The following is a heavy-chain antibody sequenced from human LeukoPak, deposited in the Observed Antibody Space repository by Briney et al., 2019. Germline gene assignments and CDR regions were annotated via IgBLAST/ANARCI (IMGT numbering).Heavy chain of an antibody. CDR2: ISAYNGNT. CDR3: ASTYHYDSSAMGWFDP. V-gene: IGHV1-18*01. J-gene: IGHJ5*02. CDR1: GYTFTSYG. Sequence: ASVKVSCKASGYTFTSYGISWVRQAPGQGLEWMGWISAYNGNTNYAQKLQGRVTMTTDTSTSTAYMELRSLRSDDTAVYYCASTYHYDSSAMGWFDPWGQGTLVTVSS. D-gene: IGHD3-22*01.